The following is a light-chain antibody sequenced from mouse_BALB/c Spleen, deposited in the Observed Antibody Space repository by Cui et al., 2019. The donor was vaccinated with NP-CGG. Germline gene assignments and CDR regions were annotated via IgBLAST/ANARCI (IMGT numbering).Light chain of an antibody. J-gene: IGLJ1*01. Sequence: HGVVTQDSPLTTSPGETVTLTCRSSTGAVTTSNYANWVQEKPDHLFTGLIGGTNNRAPGVPARFSGSLIGDKAALTITGAQTEDEAIYFCALWYSNHWVFGGGTKLTVL. V-gene: IGLV1*01. CDR2: GTN. CDR3: ALWYSNHWV. CDR1: TGAVTTSNY.